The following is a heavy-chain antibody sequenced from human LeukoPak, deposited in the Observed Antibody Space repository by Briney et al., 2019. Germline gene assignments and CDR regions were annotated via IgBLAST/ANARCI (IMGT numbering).Heavy chain of an antibody. CDR2: IFYSGSS. CDR3: ARGVRRPLNVGVTHFDF. V-gene: IGHV4-59*01. D-gene: IGHD3-10*02. Sequence: SETLSLTCTVSGGSISSYYWSWIRQPPRKGLEWIGYIFYSGSSNHNPPLKSRVTISVDTSKNQFSLRLSSVTAADTAVFYCARGVRRPLNVGVTHFDFWGQGTLVTVSS. CDR1: GGSISSYY. J-gene: IGHJ4*02.